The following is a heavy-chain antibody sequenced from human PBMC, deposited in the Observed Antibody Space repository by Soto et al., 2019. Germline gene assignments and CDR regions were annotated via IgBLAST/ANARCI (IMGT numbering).Heavy chain of an antibody. CDR1: GDSVSSNSAA. CDR3: ARSGGLGYCSGGSCYHGLSKYNW. D-gene: IGHD2-15*01. Sequence: SPTLSLTCAISGDSVSSNSAAWNWIRQSPSRGLEWLGRTYYRSKWYNDYAVSVKSRITINPDTSKNPFSLQLNSVTPEDTAVYYCARSGGLGYCSGGSCYHGLSKYNW. V-gene: IGHV6-1*01. J-gene: IGHJ5*01. CDR2: TYYRSKWYN.